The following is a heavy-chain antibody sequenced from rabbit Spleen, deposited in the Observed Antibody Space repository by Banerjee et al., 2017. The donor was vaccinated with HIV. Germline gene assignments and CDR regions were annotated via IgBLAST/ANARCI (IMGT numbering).Heavy chain of an antibody. CDR2: IDPGFGAT. Sequence: QEQLVESGGGVVQPGGSMNISCKASGLALNTYGLSWVRQAPGKGLEWIASIDPGFGATYYAPRVKGRFTISSQNPQNTLYLQLNILTAADTATYFCVRGASSSGYYSLWGPGTLFTVS. V-gene: IGHV1S8*01. CDR3: VRGASSSGYYSL. J-gene: IGHJ4*01. CDR1: GLALNTYG. D-gene: IGHD1-1*01.